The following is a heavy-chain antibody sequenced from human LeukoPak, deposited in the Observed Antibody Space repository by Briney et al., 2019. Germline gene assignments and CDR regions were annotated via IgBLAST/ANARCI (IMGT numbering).Heavy chain of an antibody. J-gene: IGHJ4*02. CDR1: GFTFSTYS. CDR2: ISSSSGTI. V-gene: IGHV3-48*04. D-gene: IGHD4-17*01. CDR3: ARDTVATTFDY. Sequence: PGGSLRLSCAASGFTFSTYSMNWVRQAPGKGLEWVAYISSSSGTIYYADSVKGRFTISRDNAKNSLYLQMNSLRAEDTAVYYCARDTVATTFDYWGQGTVVTVSS.